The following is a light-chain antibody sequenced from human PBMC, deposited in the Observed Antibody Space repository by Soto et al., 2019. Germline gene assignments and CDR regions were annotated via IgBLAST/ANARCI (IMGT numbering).Light chain of an antibody. J-gene: IGKJ1*01. CDR3: QQYGSSPWT. CDR1: QSVTNNY. V-gene: IGKV3-20*01. Sequence: EIVLTQSPGTLSLSPGERATLSCRASQSVTNNYLAWYQQKTGQTPRLIVYLASSRAPGIPDRFSGSGSGTHYTLTIRRVEPEDFAVYYYQQYGSSPWTFGQGTMLEIK. CDR2: LAS.